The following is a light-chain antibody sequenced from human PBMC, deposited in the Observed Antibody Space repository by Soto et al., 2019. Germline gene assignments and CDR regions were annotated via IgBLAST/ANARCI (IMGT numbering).Light chain of an antibody. CDR3: QQRNSWPGT. CDR1: QSVSGY. CDR2: DAF. Sequence: EIVLTQSPATLSLSPGERATLSCRASQSVSGYLVWYQQKPGQAPRLLIYDAFNRATGIPARFSGSGSGTDFTLTISSLEPEDFAVYYCQQRNSWPGTFGQGTKLEIK. J-gene: IGKJ2*01. V-gene: IGKV3-11*01.